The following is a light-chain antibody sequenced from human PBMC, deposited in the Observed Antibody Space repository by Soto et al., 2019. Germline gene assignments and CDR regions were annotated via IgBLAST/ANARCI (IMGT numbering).Light chain of an antibody. Sequence: QSVLTQPPSVSGAPGQRVTISCTGSSSNIGAGYDVHWYQQLPGTAPKLLIYGNSNRPSGVPDRFSGSKSGTSASLAITGLQAEDEADYYCQSYDSSLSAPYVFGTGTKFTVL. CDR2: GNS. J-gene: IGLJ1*01. CDR1: SSNIGAGYD. V-gene: IGLV1-40*01. CDR3: QSYDSSLSAPYV.